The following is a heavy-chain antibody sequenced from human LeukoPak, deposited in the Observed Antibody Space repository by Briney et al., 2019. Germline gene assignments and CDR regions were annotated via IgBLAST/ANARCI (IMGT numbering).Heavy chain of an antibody. D-gene: IGHD3-22*01. V-gene: IGHV4-4*07. Sequence: SETLSLTCTVSGGSISNYYWSWIRQPAGKGPEWIGRIYTSESTNYNPSLKSRVFMSVDTSKNQFSLKLTSVTAADTAVYYCARDRDYYDTSGYWEVFDYWGQGTLVTASS. CDR2: IYTSEST. J-gene: IGHJ4*02. CDR1: GGSISNYY. CDR3: ARDRDYYDTSGYWEVFDY.